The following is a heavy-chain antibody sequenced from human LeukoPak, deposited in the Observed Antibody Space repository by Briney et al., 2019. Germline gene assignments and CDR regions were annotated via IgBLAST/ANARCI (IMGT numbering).Heavy chain of an antibody. D-gene: IGHD4-23*01. CDR2: INSDGSGT. CDR3: ARADDGANSWVNY. CDR1: VFTFSSYW. Sequence: GGSLRLSCAASVFTFSSYWMHWVRQAPGKGLVWISRINSDGSGTSYADSVKGRFTISRDNAKNTLYLQMNSLRAEDTAVYYCARADDGANSWVNYWGQGTLVTVSS. J-gene: IGHJ4*02. V-gene: IGHV3-74*01.